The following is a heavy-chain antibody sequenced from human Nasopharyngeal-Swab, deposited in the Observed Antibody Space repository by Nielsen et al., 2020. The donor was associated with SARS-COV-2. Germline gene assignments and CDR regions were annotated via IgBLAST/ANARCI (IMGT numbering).Heavy chain of an antibody. D-gene: IGHD3-3*01. Sequence: ASVKVSCKVSGYTLTELSMHWVRQAPGKGLERMGGFDPEDGETIYAQKFQGRVTMTEDTSTDTAYMELSSLRSEDTAVYYCATALTIFGADHYYYYYGMDVWGQGTTVTVSS. CDR3: ATALTIFGADHYYYYYGMDV. V-gene: IGHV1-24*01. CDR1: GYTLTELS. J-gene: IGHJ6*02. CDR2: FDPEDGET.